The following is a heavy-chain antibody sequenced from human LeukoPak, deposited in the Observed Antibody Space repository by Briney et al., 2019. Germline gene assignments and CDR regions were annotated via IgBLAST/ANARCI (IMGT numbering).Heavy chain of an antibody. J-gene: IGHJ4*02. V-gene: IGHV1-69*04. CDR2: IIPIFGIA. CDR1: GGTFSSYA. CDR3: AREYSSSWYLRFGD. D-gene: IGHD6-13*01. Sequence: VASVKVSCKASGGTFSSYAISWVRQAPGQGLEWMGRIIPIFGIANYAQKFQGRVTITADKSTSTAYMELSSLRSEDTAVYYCAREYSSSWYLRFGDWGQGTLVTVSS.